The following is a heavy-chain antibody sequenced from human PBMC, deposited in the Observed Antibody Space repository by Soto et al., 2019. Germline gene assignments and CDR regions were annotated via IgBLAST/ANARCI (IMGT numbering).Heavy chain of an antibody. Sequence: QVQLVQSGAEVKKPGSSVKVSCKASGGTFNRYAISWVRQAPGQGLEWMGGIIPIFGIGNDAQRFQGRVTITADESTGTAYMELSSLRSEDTGVYYCXXXAITLFGVVSIPPHYYSEMDVWGQGTTVTVSS. CDR1: GGTFNRYA. J-gene: IGHJ6*02. D-gene: IGHD3-3*01. CDR2: IIPIFGIG. V-gene: IGHV1-69*01. CDR3: XXXAITLFGVVSIPPHYYSEMDV.